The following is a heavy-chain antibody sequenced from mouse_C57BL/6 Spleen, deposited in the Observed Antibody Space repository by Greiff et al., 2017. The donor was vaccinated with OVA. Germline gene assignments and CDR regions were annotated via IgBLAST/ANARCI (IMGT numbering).Heavy chain of an antibody. CDR2: IDPNSGGT. CDR1: GYTFTSYW. V-gene: IGHV1-72*01. J-gene: IGHJ1*03. D-gene: IGHD1-1*01. Sequence: QVHVKQPGAELVKPGASVKLSCKASGYTFTSYWMHWVKQRPGRGLEWIGRIDPNSGGTKYNEKFKSKATLTVDKPSSTAYMQLSSLTSEDSAVYYCARSTTVGYWYFDVWGTGTTVTVSS. CDR3: ARSTTVGYWYFDV.